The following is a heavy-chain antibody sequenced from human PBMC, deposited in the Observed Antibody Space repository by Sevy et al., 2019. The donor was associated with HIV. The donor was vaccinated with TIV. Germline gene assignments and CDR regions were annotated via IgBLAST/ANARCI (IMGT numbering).Heavy chain of an antibody. V-gene: IGHV4-39*01. D-gene: IGHD3-22*01. J-gene: IGHJ4*02. CDR3: ARLSGYYYDSSGYLPYFDY. CDR1: GGSISSSSYY. Sequence: SETLSLTCTVSGGSISSSSYYWGWIRQPPGKGLEWIGSIYYSGSTYYNPSLKSRVTISVDTSKNQFSLKLSSVTAADTAVYYCARLSGYYYDSSGYLPYFDYWGQGTLVTVSS. CDR2: IYYSGST.